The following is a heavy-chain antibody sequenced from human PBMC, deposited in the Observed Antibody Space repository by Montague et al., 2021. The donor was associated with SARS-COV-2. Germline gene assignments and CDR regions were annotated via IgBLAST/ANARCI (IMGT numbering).Heavy chain of an antibody. CDR1: GGSISSSSYY. V-gene: IGHV4-39*07. CDR2: IYHSGST. CDR3: ARRVSWVTMIVVVAYFDY. Sequence: SETLSLTCTVSGGSISSSSYYWGWIRQPPGKGLEWIGEIYHSGSTNYNPSLKSRVTMSVDKSKNQFSLKLSSVTAADTAVYYCARRVSWVTMIVVVAYFDYWGQGTLVTVSS. D-gene: IGHD3-22*01. J-gene: IGHJ4*02.